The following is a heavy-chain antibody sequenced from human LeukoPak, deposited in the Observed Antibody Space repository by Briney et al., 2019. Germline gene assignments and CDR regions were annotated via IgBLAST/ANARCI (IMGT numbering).Heavy chain of an antibody. CDR2: MNPNSGNT. CDR3: ARVMDTGYGGKLLGYYYYMDV. V-gene: IGHV1-8*01. J-gene: IGHJ6*03. CDR1: GYTFTSYD. Sequence: GASVKVSCKASGYTFTSYDINWVRQATGQGLEWMGWMNPNSGNTGYAQKFQGRVTMTRNTSISTAYMELSSLRSEDTAVYYCARVMDTGYGGKLLGYYYYMDVWGKGTTVTVSS. D-gene: IGHD4/OR15-4a*01.